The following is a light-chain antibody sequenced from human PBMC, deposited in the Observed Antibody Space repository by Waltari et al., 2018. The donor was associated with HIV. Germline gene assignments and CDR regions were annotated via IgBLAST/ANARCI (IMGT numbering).Light chain of an antibody. J-gene: IGLJ1*01. CDR2: EVS. Sequence: QSALTQPPSVSGSPGQSVTISCTGTASDVGRYSRLSWYQQPPGTAPKLILYEVSNRPSGVPDRFSGSKSGNMASLTISGLLPEDEALYYCISYTTRTTWVFGSGTEVTVL. V-gene: IGLV2-18*02. CDR3: ISYTTRTTWV. CDR1: ASDVGRYSR.